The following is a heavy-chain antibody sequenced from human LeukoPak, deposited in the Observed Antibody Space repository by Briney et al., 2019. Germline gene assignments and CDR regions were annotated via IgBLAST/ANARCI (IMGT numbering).Heavy chain of an antibody. V-gene: IGHV3-20*04. J-gene: IGHJ4*02. CDR3: ARDPITSPFYFDY. Sequence: PGRSLRLSCTASGFAFDEHGMSWVRHVPGKGLEWVSGINWSGGSTGYADPLRGRFTIARDNAKNSLYLQMDGLRAEDTALYYCARDPITSPFYFDYWGKGTLVTVSS. D-gene: IGHD2-2*01. CDR2: INWSGGST. CDR1: GFAFDEHG.